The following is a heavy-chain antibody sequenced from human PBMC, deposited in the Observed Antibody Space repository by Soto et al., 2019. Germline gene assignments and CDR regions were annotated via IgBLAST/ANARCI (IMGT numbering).Heavy chain of an antibody. CDR1: GGSFSGYY. D-gene: IGHD4-17*01. CDR3: ARGGRSDAFDI. V-gene: IGHV4-34*01. J-gene: IGHJ3*02. CDR2: INHSGST. Sequence: QVQLQQWGAGLLKPSETLSLTCAVYGGSFSGYYWSWIRQPPGKGLEWIGEINHSGSTNYNPSLKSRVTKSVDTSKNQFSLKLSSVTAADTAVYYCARGGRSDAFDIWGQGTMVTVSS.